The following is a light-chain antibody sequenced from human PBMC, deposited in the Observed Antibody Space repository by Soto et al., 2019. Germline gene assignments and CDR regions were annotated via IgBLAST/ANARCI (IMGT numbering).Light chain of an antibody. Sequence: DIVMTQSPDSLAVSVGERATVNCKASQRVLYXCSNXKYLAWYQRKPGQPPKLLIYWASTRESGVPDRFSGSGSGTDFTLTISSLQAEDVAVYYCQQYYSTPRTFGQGTKVDIK. CDR2: WAS. J-gene: IGKJ1*01. CDR3: QQYYSTPRT. V-gene: IGKV4-1*01. CDR1: QRVLYXCSNXKY.